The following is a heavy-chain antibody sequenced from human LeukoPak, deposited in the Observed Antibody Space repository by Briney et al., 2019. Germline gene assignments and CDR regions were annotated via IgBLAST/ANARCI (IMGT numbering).Heavy chain of an antibody. V-gene: IGHV3-30-3*01. Sequence: GGSLRLSCAASGFTFSNFAMQWVRQAPGKGLEWVAVISYDGDNEYYADSVKGQFTISRDNSKDRLYLQMNSLRPEDTAMYYCARVRGGRSWYYYGMDVWGRGTTVTVSS. CDR3: ARVRGGRSWYYYGMDV. D-gene: IGHD3-16*01. CDR2: ISYDGDNE. J-gene: IGHJ6*02. CDR1: GFTFSNFA.